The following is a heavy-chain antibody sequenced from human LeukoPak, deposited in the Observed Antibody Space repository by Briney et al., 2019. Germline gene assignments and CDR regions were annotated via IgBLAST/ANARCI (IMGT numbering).Heavy chain of an antibody. D-gene: IGHD3-16*02. J-gene: IGHJ4*02. Sequence: ASVKVSCKVSGYTLTELSIHWVRQAPGKGLEWMGGEDGGPIYAQKFQGRVTMTGDTSTDAAYMDVSSLRSEDTAVYYCVSIDLDSWGQGTLVTVSS. V-gene: IGHV1-24*01. CDR3: VSIDLDS. CDR1: GYTLTELS. CDR2: EDGGP.